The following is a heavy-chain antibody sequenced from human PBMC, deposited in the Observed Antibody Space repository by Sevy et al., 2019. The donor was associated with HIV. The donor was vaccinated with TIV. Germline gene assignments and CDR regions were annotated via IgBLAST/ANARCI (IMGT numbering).Heavy chain of an antibody. D-gene: IGHD6-13*01. J-gene: IGHJ4*02. CDR2: ISGSGGST. CDR1: GFTFSSYA. CDR3: AKDALVAETSSWYFSQFDY. V-gene: IGHV3-23*01. Sequence: GGSLRLSCAASGFTFSSYAMSWVRQAPGKGLEWVSAISGSGGSTYYADSVKGRFTISRDNSKNTLYLQMNSLRAEDTAVYYCAKDALVAETSSWYFSQFDYWGQGTLVTASS.